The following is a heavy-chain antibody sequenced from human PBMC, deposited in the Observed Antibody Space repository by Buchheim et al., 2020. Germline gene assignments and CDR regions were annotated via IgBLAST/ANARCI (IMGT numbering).Heavy chain of an antibody. Sequence: EVQLVESGGGLVQPGGSLRLSCAASGFTFSSYWISWVRQAPGKGLEWVANIKQDGSEKYYVDPVKGRFTISRDNAKNSLYLQMNSLRAEDTAVYYCARGKSIVATLFHYWGQGTL. CDR3: ARGKSIVATLFHY. J-gene: IGHJ4*02. D-gene: IGHD5-12*01. CDR2: IKQDGSEK. V-gene: IGHV3-7*01. CDR1: GFTFSSYW.